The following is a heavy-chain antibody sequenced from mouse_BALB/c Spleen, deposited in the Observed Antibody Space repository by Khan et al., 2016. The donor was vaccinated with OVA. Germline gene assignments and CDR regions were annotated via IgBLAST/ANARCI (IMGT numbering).Heavy chain of an antibody. CDR1: GYTFSVYW. Sequence: QIQLVQSGAELANPGASVKMSCKSSGYTFSVYWIYWLKQRPGQGLEWIGYINPSSGYSDYNQRFKDKATLTADKSSTTAYVQLSSLTSEDSGVYFCARRSFYGDLWYFDVWGAGTTVTVS. CDR2: INPSSGYS. J-gene: IGHJ1*01. D-gene: IGHD2-13*01. CDR3: ARRSFYGDLWYFDV. V-gene: IGHV1-7*01.